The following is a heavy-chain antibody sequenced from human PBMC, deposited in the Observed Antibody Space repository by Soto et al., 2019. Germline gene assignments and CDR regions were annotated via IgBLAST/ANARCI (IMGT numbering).Heavy chain of an antibody. J-gene: IGHJ4*02. CDR2: ISYDGSNK. Sequence: PGGSLRLSCAASGFTFSSYGMHWVRQAPGKGLEWVAVISYDGSNKYYADSVKGRFTISRDNSKNTLYLQMNSLRAEDTAVYYCARGVRRPSSWYSDYWGQGTLVTVSS. CDR3: ARGVRRPSSWYSDY. D-gene: IGHD6-13*01. V-gene: IGHV3-30*03. CDR1: GFTFSSYG.